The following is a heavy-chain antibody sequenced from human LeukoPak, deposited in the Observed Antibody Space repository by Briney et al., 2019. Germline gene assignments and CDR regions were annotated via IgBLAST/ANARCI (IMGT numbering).Heavy chain of an antibody. J-gene: IGHJ4*02. CDR3: AREGTGSYAGSFVY. Sequence: GSSVKVSCKASGGSFSSYAISWVRQAPGQGLEWVGNIVPILGIADYAQKFQARVTITADKSASTVYMGLTSLTSDDTAVYYCAREGTGSYAGSFVYWGQGTLVTVSS. D-gene: IGHD1-26*01. V-gene: IGHV1-69*04. CDR1: GGSFSSYA. CDR2: IVPILGIA.